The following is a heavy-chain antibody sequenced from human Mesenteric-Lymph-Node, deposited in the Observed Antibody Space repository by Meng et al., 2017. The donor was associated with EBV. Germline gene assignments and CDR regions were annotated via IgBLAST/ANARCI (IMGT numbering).Heavy chain of an antibody. Sequence: ISLTSSVPPLVTPAQTFTLTCTFSGFSLTTRGVGVGWVRQPPGKALEWLALIYWDDDRRFTPSLKNRLTIAKDTSRDQVFLTLTDMDPVDTGTYYCAFSRLGDYFDSWGQGTLVTVAS. J-gene: IGHJ4*02. CDR3: AFSRLGDYFDS. CDR1: GFSLTTRGVG. V-gene: IGHV2-5*02. CDR2: IYWDDDR. D-gene: IGHD3-10*01.